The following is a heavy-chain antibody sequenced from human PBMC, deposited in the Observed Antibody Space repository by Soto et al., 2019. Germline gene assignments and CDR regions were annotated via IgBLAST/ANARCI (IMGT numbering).Heavy chain of an antibody. Sequence: LRLSCAASGFTFSSYAMSWVRQAPGKGREWVSAISGSAGRSTYYADSVKGRFTISRDNSKSTLFLQMDSLRAEDTALYYCKKVRGDPVWGKGTTVTVSS. CDR1: GFTFSSYA. V-gene: IGHV3-23*01. CDR3: KKVRGDPV. D-gene: IGHD4-17*01. J-gene: IGHJ6*04. CDR2: ISGSAGRST.